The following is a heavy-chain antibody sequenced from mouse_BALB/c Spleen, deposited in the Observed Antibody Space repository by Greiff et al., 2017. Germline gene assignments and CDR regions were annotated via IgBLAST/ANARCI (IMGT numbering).Heavy chain of an antibody. J-gene: IGHJ4*01. CDR3: ARSWDADYSMDY. Sequence: EVHLVESGGDLVKPGGSLKLSCAASGFTFSSYGMSWVRQTPDKRLEWVATISSGGSYTYYPDSVKGRFTISGDNAKNTLYLQMSSLKSEDTAMYYCARSWDADYSMDYWGQGTSVTVSS. CDR1: GFTFSSYG. V-gene: IGHV5-6*01. D-gene: IGHD4-1*01. CDR2: ISSGGSYT.